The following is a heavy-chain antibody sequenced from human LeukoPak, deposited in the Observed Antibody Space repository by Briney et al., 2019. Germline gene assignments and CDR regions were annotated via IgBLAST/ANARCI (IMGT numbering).Heavy chain of an antibody. Sequence: GASVKVSCKASGYTFTGYYMHWVRQAPGQGLEWMGWINPNSGGTNYAQKFQGRVTMTRDTSISTAYMELSRLRSDDTAVYYCATKFTSALRSFDYWGQGTLVTVSS. D-gene: IGHD1-1*01. J-gene: IGHJ4*02. CDR2: INPNSGGT. CDR1: GYTFTGYY. CDR3: ATKFTSALRSFDY. V-gene: IGHV1-2*02.